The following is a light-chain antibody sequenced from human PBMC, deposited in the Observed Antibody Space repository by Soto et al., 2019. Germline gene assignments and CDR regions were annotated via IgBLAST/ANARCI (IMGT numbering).Light chain of an antibody. Sequence: ELVLTQSPATLSLSLGQMATLSSSASQFLSTYLAWYQQIPGPHPXXLXYXTSNRVNGIPARFSGSRCGTDFTLTISSLDPEDFAVHFCHQLHKFGQWTLMEIK. CDR3: HQLHK. V-gene: IGKV3-11*01. CDR2: XTS. CDR1: QFLSTY. J-gene: IGKJ5*01.